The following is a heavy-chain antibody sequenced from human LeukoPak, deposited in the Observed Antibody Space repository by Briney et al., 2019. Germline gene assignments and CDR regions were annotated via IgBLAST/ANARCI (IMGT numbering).Heavy chain of an antibody. CDR3: ARTARGNYVRFPNDY. D-gene: IGHD4-11*01. V-gene: IGHV3-23*01. CDR2: ISTGGGST. Sequence: GGSLRLSCAAAGFTVSSYGTTSARQPPGGWREWVTSISTGGGSTYYKDSVKGRFTISRDNSKNQLYLKMSSLRADDTAVYYCARTARGNYVRFPNDYWGQGTLVTVST. J-gene: IGHJ4*02. CDR1: GFTVSSYG.